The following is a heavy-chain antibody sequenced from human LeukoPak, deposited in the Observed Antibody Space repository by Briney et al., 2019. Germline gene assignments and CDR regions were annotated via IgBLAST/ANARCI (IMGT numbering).Heavy chain of an antibody. CDR1: GDSISLSFYY. CDR3: ARGALYRGWSYYLDF. D-gene: IGHD6-19*01. V-gene: IGHV4-39*07. Sequence: PSETLSLTCSVSGDSISLSFYYWGWIRQPPGKALEWIGSVYYSGTTSYNPSLKSRVTISVDMSKNHFSLRLRSVTAADTAMYYCARGALYRGWSYYLDFWGQGSQVTVSS. CDR2: VYYSGTT. J-gene: IGHJ4*02.